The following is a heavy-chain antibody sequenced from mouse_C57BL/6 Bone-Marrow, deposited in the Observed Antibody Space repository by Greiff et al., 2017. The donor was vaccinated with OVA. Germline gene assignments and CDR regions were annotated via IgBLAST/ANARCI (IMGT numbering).Heavy chain of an antibody. Sequence: VKLVESGPGLVQPSQSLSITCTVSGFSLTSYGVHWVRQPPGKGLEWLGVIWSGGSTDYNAAFISRLSISKDNSKSQVFFKMNSLQADDTAIYYCANGYYWFAYWGQGTLVTVSA. CDR2: IWSGGST. CDR1: GFSLTSYG. V-gene: IGHV2-4*01. D-gene: IGHD2-3*01. CDR3: ANGYYWFAY. J-gene: IGHJ3*01.